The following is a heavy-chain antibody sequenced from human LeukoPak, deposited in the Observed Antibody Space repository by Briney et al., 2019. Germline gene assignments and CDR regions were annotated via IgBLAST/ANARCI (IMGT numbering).Heavy chain of an antibody. V-gene: IGHV3-23*01. CDR2: ISGSGGST. CDR1: GFTFSSYA. Sequence: GGSLRLSCAASGFTFSSYAMSWVRQAPGKGLEWVSGISGSGGSTYYAGSVKGRFAISRDNSKNTLYLQMNSLRAEDTAVYYCARVESSSWYAFDIWGQGTMVTVSS. J-gene: IGHJ3*02. CDR3: ARVESSSWYAFDI. D-gene: IGHD6-13*01.